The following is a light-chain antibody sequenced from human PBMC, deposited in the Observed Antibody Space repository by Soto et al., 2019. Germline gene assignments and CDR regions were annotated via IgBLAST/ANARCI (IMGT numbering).Light chain of an antibody. V-gene: IGLV2-14*03. CDR3: RSYTSRNIPV. CDR2: DVS. CDR1: SSDVGGYNY. Sequence: QSALTQPASVSGSPGQSITISCTGTSSDVGGYNYVSWYQHHPGKAPKLMIYDVSNRPSGVSNRFSGSKSGNTASLTISGLQPEDEADYYCRSYTSRNIPVFGGGTQLTVL. J-gene: IGLJ7*01.